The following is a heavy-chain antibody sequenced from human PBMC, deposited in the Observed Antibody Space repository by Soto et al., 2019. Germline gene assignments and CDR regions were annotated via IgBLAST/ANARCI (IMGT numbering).Heavy chain of an antibody. CDR3: ARDPSVVVVAATPYYYYGMDV. CDR2: IKQDGSEK. Sequence: PGGSLRLSCAASGFTFSSYWMSWVRQAPGKGLEWLANIKQDGSEKYYVDSVKGRFTISRDNAKNSLYLQMNSLRAEDTAVYYCARDPSVVVVAATPYYYYGMDVWGQGTTVTVSS. J-gene: IGHJ6*02. CDR1: GFTFSSYW. V-gene: IGHV3-7*01. D-gene: IGHD2-15*01.